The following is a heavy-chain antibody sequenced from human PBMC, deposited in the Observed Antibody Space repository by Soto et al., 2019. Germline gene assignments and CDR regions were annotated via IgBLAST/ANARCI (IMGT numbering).Heavy chain of an antibody. Sequence: QVQLQESGPGLVKPSETLSLTCSVSGGSVSNASFYWTWIRQAPGTGLEYIGYIFYTGVTNYNPSLIRRVTISLDTSKNHFSLKLNSMTAADTAVYYCVRVLDSSWYADLWGRGTLVTVSS. CDR1: GGSVSNASFY. D-gene: IGHD3-22*01. V-gene: IGHV4-61*03. J-gene: IGHJ2*01. CDR3: VRVLDSSWYADL. CDR2: IFYTGVT.